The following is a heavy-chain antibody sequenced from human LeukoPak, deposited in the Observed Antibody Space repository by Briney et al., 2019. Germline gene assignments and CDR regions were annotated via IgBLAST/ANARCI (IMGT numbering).Heavy chain of an antibody. V-gene: IGHV3-7*04. Sequence: GGSLRLSCAASGFTFSSYWMSWVRQAPGKGLEWVANIKHDGSDKNYVDSVKGRFTISRDNAKNSVYLQMNSLRAEDTAAYYCARDIAMAGDDYWGQGTLVTVSS. CDR3: ARDIAMAGDDY. CDR1: GFTFSSYW. J-gene: IGHJ4*02. D-gene: IGHD6-19*01. CDR2: IKHDGSDK.